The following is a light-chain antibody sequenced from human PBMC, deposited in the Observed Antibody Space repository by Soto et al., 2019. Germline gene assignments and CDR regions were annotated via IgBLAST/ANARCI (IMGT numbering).Light chain of an antibody. V-gene: IGKV1-39*01. Sequence: PSSLSSSVGERVTITCRASQSISSFLTWYQQKAGKAPKLLIYAASSLQSGVPSRFSGSGSGTDFTLTISSLQPDDFATYYCQHYNSYSEAFGQGTKVDIK. CDR1: QSISSF. CDR3: QHYNSYSEA. J-gene: IGKJ1*01. CDR2: AAS.